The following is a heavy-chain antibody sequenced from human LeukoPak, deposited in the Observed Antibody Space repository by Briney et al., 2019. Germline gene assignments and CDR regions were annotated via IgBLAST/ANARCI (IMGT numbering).Heavy chain of an antibody. Sequence: GGSLRLSCAASGFTFSSYGMHWVRQAPGKGLAWVAFIHYGDKNRNYAGSVKGRFTIFRDNSKKTLYLQMSSLRADDTAVYYCAKPDGPDYWGQGTLVTVSS. V-gene: IGHV3-30*02. J-gene: IGHJ4*02. CDR1: GFTFSSYG. CDR2: IHYGDKNR. CDR3: AKPDGPDY. D-gene: IGHD1-14*01.